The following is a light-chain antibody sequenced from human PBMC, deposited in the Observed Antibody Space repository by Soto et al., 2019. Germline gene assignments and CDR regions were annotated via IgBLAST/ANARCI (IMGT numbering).Light chain of an antibody. V-gene: IGKV3-20*01. CDR1: ESVDDDF. CDR3: QQYGGSPLT. Sequence: EIVLTQSPGTLSLSSGERATLPCRANESVDDDFLAWYQRRPGQAPRLLIYGASTRASGIPQRFSGGGSGTEFTLTISRLEPEDFAVYYCQQYGGSPLTFGQGTRLEIK. CDR2: GAS. J-gene: IGKJ5*01.